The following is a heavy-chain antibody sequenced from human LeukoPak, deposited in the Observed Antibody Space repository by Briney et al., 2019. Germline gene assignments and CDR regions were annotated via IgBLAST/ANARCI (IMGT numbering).Heavy chain of an antibody. J-gene: IGHJ4*02. CDR3: ARARRYYYDSSGYPNDY. CDR2: INPSGGST. Sequence: ASVTVSFKASGYTFTSYYMHWVRQAPGQGLEWMGIINPSGGSTSYAQKFQGRVTMTRDTSTSTVYMELSSLRSEDTAVYYCARARRYYYDSSGYPNDYWGQGTLVTVSS. D-gene: IGHD3-22*01. CDR1: GYTFTSYY. V-gene: IGHV1-46*01.